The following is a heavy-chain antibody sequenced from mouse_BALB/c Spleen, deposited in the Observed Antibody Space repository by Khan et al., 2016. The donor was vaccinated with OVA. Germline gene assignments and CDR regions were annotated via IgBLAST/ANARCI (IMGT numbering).Heavy chain of an antibody. J-gene: IGHJ3*01. CDR1: GFTFSNFG. V-gene: IGHV5-17*02. CDR3: TRRHNTYAWFAY. Sequence: EVELVESGGGLVQPGGSRKLSCAASGFTFSNFGMHWVRQAPEKGLEWVAYISSGSNTIYYADSVKGRFTISRDNPENTLFLQMTSLRSEDTAIYYCTRRHNTYAWFAYWGQGTLVTVS. D-gene: IGHD1-1*01. CDR2: ISSGSNTI.